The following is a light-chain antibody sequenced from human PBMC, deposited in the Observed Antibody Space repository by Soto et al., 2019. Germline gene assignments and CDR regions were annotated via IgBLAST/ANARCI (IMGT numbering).Light chain of an antibody. CDR1: SGDIGSYNR. V-gene: IGLV2-14*01. J-gene: IGLJ1*01. Sequence: SVLTQPASVSGSPGQSITISCTGTSGDIGSYNRVSWYQQHPGKAPKLIIYEVTDRPSGVSNRFSGSKSGNTASLTISGLQAEDEAAYYCSSYTNINTRACVFGTGTKVTVL. CDR3: SSYTNINTRACV. CDR2: EVT.